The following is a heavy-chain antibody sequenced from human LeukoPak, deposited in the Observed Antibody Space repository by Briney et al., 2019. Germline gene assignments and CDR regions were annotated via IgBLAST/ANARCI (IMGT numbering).Heavy chain of an antibody. D-gene: IGHD1-26*01. V-gene: IGHV3-7*04. CDR3: ARGRGGSLLHGYFDL. CDR2: IKQDGSEK. J-gene: IGHJ2*01. CDR1: GFTFSSYW. Sequence: GGSLRLSCAASGFTFSSYWMGWVRQAPGKGLEWVANIKQDGSEKYYVDSVKGRFNISRDNAKNSLYLQMNSLRAEDTAVYYCARGRGGSLLHGYFDLWGRGTLVTVSS.